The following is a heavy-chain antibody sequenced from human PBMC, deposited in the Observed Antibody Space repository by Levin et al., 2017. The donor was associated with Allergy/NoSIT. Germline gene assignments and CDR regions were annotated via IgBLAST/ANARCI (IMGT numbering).Heavy chain of an antibody. J-gene: IGHJ4*02. CDR2: IGASDGNT. CDR1: GFTFTNHA. D-gene: IGHD2-8*02. Sequence: QPGGSLRLSCAASGFTFTNHALTWVRQAPGKGLEWVSTIGASDGNTFYADSVKGRFTISRDNSKNTLYMQMNSLRAEDTAVYYCAKDHCSGTTVCCFDYWGQGTLVTVSS. CDR3: AKDHCSGTTVCCFDY. V-gene: IGHV3-23*01.